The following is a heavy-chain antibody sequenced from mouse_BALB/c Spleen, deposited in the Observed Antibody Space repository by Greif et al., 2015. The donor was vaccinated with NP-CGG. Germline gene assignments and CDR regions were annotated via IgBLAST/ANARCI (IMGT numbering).Heavy chain of an antibody. Sequence: EVQGVESGGGLVKPGGSLKLSCAASGFTFSDYYMYWVRQTPEKRLEWVATISDGGSYTYYPDSVKGRFTISRDNAKNNLYLQMSSLKSEDTAMYYCARGEMGDYWGQGTTLTVSS. CDR3: ARGEMGDY. CDR2: ISDGGSYT. J-gene: IGHJ2*01. V-gene: IGHV5-4*02. CDR1: GFTFSDYY. D-gene: IGHD2-3*01.